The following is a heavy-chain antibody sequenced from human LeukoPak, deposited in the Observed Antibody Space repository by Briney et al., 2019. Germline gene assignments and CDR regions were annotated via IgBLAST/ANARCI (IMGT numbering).Heavy chain of an antibody. CDR3: ARVQRVGDFWSGYSYFDY. CDR2: IYSGGST. D-gene: IGHD3-3*01. CDR1: GFTVSSNY. Sequence: GGSPRLSCAASGFTVSSNYMSWVRQAPGKGLEWVSVIYSGGSTYYADSVKGRFTISRDNSKNTLYLQTNSLRAEDTAVYYCARVQRVGDFWSGYSYFDYWGQGTLVTVSS. J-gene: IGHJ4*02. V-gene: IGHV3-53*01.